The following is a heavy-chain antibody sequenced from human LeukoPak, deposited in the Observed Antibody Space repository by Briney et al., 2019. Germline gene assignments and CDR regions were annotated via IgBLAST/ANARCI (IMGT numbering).Heavy chain of an antibody. Sequence: GGSLRLSCAASGLIFSHYGMHWVRQSPGKGLDWVALIWYDGSKKYYADSVKGRFTISRDNSKNTLYLQMNSLRAEDTAIYYCAKVQDYDILTGYYIAGGKFDYWGQGTLVTVSS. J-gene: IGHJ4*02. CDR3: AKVQDYDILTGYYIAGGKFDY. V-gene: IGHV3-33*06. CDR2: IWYDGSKK. CDR1: GLIFSHYG. D-gene: IGHD3-9*01.